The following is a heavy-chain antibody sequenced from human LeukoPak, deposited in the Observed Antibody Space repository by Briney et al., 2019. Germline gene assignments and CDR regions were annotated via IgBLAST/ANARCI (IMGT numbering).Heavy chain of an antibody. CDR3: AKDTSEVAAPGDYYYYHMDV. CDR1: GFKFDDYT. V-gene: IGHV3-43*01. D-gene: IGHD2-15*01. J-gene: IGHJ6*03. Sequence: GGSLRLSCAASGFKFDDYTMHWVRQAPGKGLEWVSLITWSGGSRFYADSVKGRFTISRDNSKNSLYLQMNSLTTEDTALYYCAKDTSEVAAPGDYYYYHMDVWGTGTTVTVSS. CDR2: ITWSGGSR.